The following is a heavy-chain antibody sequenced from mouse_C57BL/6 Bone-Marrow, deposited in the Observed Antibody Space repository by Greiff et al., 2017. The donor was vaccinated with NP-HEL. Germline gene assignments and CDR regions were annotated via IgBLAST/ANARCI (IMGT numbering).Heavy chain of an antibody. D-gene: IGHD1-1*01. CDR3: AMDTTVVATDY. CDR1: GYAFTSYW. J-gene: IGHJ2*01. V-gene: IGHV1-64*01. CDR2: INPNSGST. Sequence: QVQLQQPGAGLVKPGASVKLSCKSSGYAFTSYWMHWVKQRPGQGLEWIGMINPNSGSTNYNEKIKSKATLTGDKSSSTPYLQSSSLTSEDSAVYYCAMDTTVVATDYWGQGTTLTVSS.